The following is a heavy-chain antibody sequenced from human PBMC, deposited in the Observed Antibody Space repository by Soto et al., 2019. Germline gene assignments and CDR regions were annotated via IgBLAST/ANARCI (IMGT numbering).Heavy chain of an antibody. CDR2: ISAYNGNT. D-gene: IGHD3-3*01. J-gene: IGHJ4*02. CDR3: SRDYYDFWSGYHVPPPIDY. V-gene: IGHV1-18*01. CDR1: GYTFTNYG. Sequence: QVQLVQSGADVKKPGASVKVSCKASGYTFTNYGISRVRQAPGQGLEWMGWISAYNGNTNYAQKLQGRLTMTTDTSTSTAYMELRSLRSDDTAVYYCSRDYYDFWSGYHVPPPIDYWGQGTLVTVSS.